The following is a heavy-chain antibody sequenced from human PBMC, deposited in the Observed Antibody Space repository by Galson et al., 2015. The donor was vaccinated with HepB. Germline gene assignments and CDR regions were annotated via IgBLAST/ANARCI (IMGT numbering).Heavy chain of an antibody. CDR1: GFTFSSYA. V-gene: IGHV3-23*01. CDR2: ISGSGGST. D-gene: IGHD3-22*01. CDR3: AKDLSGYYSAVGSPDDAFDI. J-gene: IGHJ3*02. Sequence: SLRLSCAASGFTFSSYAMSWVRQAPGKGLEWVSAISGSGGSTYYADSVKGRFTISRDNSKNTLYLQMNSLRAEDTAVYYCAKDLSGYYSAVGSPDDAFDIWGQGTMVTVSS.